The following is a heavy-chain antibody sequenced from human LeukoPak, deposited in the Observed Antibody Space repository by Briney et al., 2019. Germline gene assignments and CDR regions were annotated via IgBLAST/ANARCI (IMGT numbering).Heavy chain of an antibody. V-gene: IGHV4-39*07. CDR3: ARDFAGTDAFDY. CDR1: GGSISSSSYY. J-gene: IGHJ4*02. Sequence: KPSETLSLTCTVSGGSISSSSYYWGWIRQPPGKGLEWIGSIYYSGSTYYNPSLKSRVTISVDTSKNQFSLKLSSVTAADTAVYYCARDFAGTDAFDYWGQGTLVTVSS. CDR2: IYYSGST.